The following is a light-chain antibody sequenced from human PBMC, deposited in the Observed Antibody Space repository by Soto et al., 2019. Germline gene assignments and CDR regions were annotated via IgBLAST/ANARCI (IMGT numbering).Light chain of an antibody. CDR3: SSYTRSSTQV. Sequence: QSALTQPASVSGFPGQSITISCTGTSSDVGGYNYVSWYQQHPGKAPKLMIYEVSNRPSGVSNRFSGSKSGNTASLTISGLQAEDEADYYCSSYTRSSTQVFGTGTKVTVL. V-gene: IGLV2-14*01. J-gene: IGLJ1*01. CDR1: SSDVGGYNY. CDR2: EVS.